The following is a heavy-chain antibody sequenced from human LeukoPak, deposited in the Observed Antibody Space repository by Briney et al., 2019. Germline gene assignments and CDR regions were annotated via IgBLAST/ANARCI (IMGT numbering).Heavy chain of an antibody. D-gene: IGHD6-13*01. Sequence: ASVKVSCKASGYTFTSYAMNWVRQAPGQGLEWMGWINTNTGNPTYAQGFTGRFVFSLDTSVSTAYLQISSLKAEDTAVYYCARGSSWTLYYYGMDVWGQGTTVTVSS. CDR3: ARGSSWTLYYYGMDV. J-gene: IGHJ6*02. CDR2: INTNTGNP. CDR1: GYTFTSYA. V-gene: IGHV7-4-1*02.